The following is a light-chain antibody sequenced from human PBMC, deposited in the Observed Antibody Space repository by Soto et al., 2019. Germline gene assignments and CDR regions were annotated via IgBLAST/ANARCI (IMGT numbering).Light chain of an antibody. CDR3: LQHNTYPWT. CDR1: QSVSSY. Sequence: EIVLTQSPATLSLSPGQGATLSCRASQSVSSYLAWLQQKPGQAPRLLIYDASNRATGIPARFSGSGSGTEFTLTISSLQPEDFATYYCLQHNTYPWTFGQGTKVDIK. CDR2: DAS. V-gene: IGKV3-11*01. J-gene: IGKJ1*01.